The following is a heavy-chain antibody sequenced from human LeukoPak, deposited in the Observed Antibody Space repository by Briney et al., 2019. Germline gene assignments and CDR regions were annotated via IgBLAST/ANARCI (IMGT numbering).Heavy chain of an antibody. J-gene: IGHJ4*02. V-gene: IGHV4-59*01. D-gene: IGHD1-1*01. Sequence: SETLSLICTVSGGSISSYYWSWVRQPPGKGLEWIGYIYYSGSINYNPSLKSRVTISVDTSKNQFSLKVSSVTAADTAVYYCARGNWYLDYWGQGTLVTVSS. CDR3: ARGNWYLDY. CDR1: GGSISSYY. CDR2: IYYSGSI.